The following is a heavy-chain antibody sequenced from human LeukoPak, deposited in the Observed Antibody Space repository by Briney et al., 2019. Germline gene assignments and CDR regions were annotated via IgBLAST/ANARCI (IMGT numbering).Heavy chain of an antibody. J-gene: IGHJ5*02. V-gene: IGHV3-23*01. Sequence: GGSLRLSCVASGFTFSSSAMNWVRQAPGEGLQWVSAIGGSGGDTYYADSVKGRFTISRENSKTTVYLQMDNLGAEDTAMYYCARDVGYRSWFDPWGQGTLVTVSS. D-gene: IGHD5-18*01. CDR1: GFTFSSSA. CDR2: IGGSGGDT. CDR3: ARDVGYRSWFDP.